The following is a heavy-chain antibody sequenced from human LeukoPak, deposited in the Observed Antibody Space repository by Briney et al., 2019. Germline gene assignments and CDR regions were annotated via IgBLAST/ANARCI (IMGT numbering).Heavy chain of an antibody. D-gene: IGHD2-2*01. V-gene: IGHV1-2*06. J-gene: IGHJ4*02. CDR3: AREVRYCSSTSCYLNFDY. CDR1: GYTFTGYY. Sequence: ASVKVSCTASGYTFTGYYMHWVRQAPGQGLEWMGRINPNSGGTNYAQKFQGRVTMTRDTSISTAYMELSRLRSDDTAVYYCAREVRYCSSTSCYLNFDYWGQGTLVTVSS. CDR2: INPNSGGT.